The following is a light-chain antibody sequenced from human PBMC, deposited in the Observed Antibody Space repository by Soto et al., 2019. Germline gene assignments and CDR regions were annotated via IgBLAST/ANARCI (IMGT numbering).Light chain of an antibody. V-gene: IGLV2-14*01. CDR2: QVT. CDR3: TSYTAFSTDIL. J-gene: IGLJ2*01. Sequence: QSALTQPASVSGSPGQSITISCTGTSSDVGNSNFVSWYQHHAGTAPKLIIYQVTNRPSGVSDRFSGSKSGDTASLTISGLQAEDEADYYCTSYTAFSTDILFGGGTKLTVL. CDR1: SSDVGNSNF.